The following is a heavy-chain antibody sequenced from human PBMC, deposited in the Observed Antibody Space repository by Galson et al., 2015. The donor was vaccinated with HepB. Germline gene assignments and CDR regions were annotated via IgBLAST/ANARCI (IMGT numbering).Heavy chain of an antibody. J-gene: IGHJ4*02. Sequence: SLRLSCAASGFTFSSYGMHWVRQAPGKGLEWVAVIWYDGSNKYYADSVKGRFTISRDNSKNTLYLQTNSLRAEDTAVYYCARANGMGATSLDYWGQGTLVTVSS. CDR1: GFTFSSYG. CDR3: ARANGMGATSLDY. D-gene: IGHD1-26*01. CDR2: IWYDGSNK. V-gene: IGHV3-33*01.